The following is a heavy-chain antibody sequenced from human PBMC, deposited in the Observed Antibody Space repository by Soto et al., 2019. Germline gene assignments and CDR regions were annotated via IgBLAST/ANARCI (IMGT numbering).Heavy chain of an antibody. CDR2: INAGNGNT. D-gene: IGHD2-15*01. CDR1: GYTFTSYA. J-gene: IGHJ4*02. Sequence: QVQLVQSGAEVKKPGASVKVSCKASGYTFTSYAMHWVRQAPGQRLEWMGWINAGNGNTKHSQKLQGRVTITRDTSASTAYMEMSSLTSEDTAVYYCARGPGGPDGPGDYWGQGTRVTVSS. V-gene: IGHV1-3*01. CDR3: ARGPGGPDGPGDY.